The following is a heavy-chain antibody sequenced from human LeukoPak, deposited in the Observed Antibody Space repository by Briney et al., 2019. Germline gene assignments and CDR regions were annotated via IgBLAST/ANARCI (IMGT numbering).Heavy chain of an antibody. CDR2: ISAYNGNT. D-gene: IGHD2-21*01. V-gene: IGHV1-18*01. CDR1: GYTFTSYG. J-gene: IGHJ5*02. CDR3: ARVDEHIRRFDP. Sequence: APVKVSCKASGYTFTSYGISWVRQAPGQGLEWMGWISAYNGNTNYAQKLQGRVTMTTDTSTSTAYMELRSLRSDDTAVYYCARVDEHIRRFDPWGQGTLVTVSS.